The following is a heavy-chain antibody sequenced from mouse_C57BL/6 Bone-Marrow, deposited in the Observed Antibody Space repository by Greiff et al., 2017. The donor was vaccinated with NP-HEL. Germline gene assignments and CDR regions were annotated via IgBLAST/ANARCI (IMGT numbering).Heavy chain of an antibody. V-gene: IGHV7-1*01. J-gene: IGHJ1*03. CDR3: ARDGGPGDFDV. CDR1: GFTFSDFY. CDR2: SRNKANDYTT. Sequence: EVKLVESGGGLVQSGRSLRLSCATSGFTFSDFYMEWVRQAPGKGLEWIAASRNKANDYTTEYSASVKGRFIVSRDTSQSILYLQMNALRAEDTAIYYCARDGGPGDFDVWGTGTTVTVSS.